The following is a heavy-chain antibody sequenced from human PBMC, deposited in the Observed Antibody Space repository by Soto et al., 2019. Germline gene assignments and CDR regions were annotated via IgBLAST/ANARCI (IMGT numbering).Heavy chain of an antibody. CDR1: GFTFSSYW. D-gene: IGHD6-13*01. V-gene: IGHV3-74*01. CDR3: ARGRGSSWPDASDI. CDR2: INSDGSST. Sequence: GGSLRLSCAASGFTFSSYWMHWVRQAPGKGLVWVSRINSDGSSTSYADSVKGRFTISRDNAKNTLYLQMNSLRAEDTAVYYCARGRGSSWPDASDIWGQGTMVTVSS. J-gene: IGHJ3*02.